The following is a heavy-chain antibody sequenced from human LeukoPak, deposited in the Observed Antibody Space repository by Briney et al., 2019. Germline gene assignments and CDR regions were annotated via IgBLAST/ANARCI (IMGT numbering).Heavy chain of an antibody. CDR3: AKGLRYFDWFDFDY. D-gene: IGHD3-9*01. CDR1: GFTFSSYA. Sequence: GGSLRLSCAASGFTFSSYAMHWVRQAPGKGLEWVSAISGSGGSTYYADSVKGRFTISRDNSKNTLYLQMNSLRAEDTAVYYCAKGLRYFDWFDFDYWGQGTLVTVSS. V-gene: IGHV3-23*01. CDR2: ISGSGGST. J-gene: IGHJ4*02.